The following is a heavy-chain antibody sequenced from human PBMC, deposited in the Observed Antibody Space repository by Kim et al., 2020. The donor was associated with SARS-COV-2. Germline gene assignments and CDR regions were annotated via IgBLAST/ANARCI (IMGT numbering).Heavy chain of an antibody. CDR1: GFTFSSYG. CDR3: AKDLSYCGGDCWYYFDY. D-gene: IGHD2-21*02. CDR2: ISYDGSNK. Sequence: LSLTCAASGFTFSSYGMHWVRQAPGKGLEWVAVISYDGSNKYYADSVKGRFTISRDNSKNTLYLQMNSLRAEDTAVYYCAKDLSYCGGDCWYYFDYWGQGTLVTVSS. V-gene: IGHV3-30*18. J-gene: IGHJ4*02.